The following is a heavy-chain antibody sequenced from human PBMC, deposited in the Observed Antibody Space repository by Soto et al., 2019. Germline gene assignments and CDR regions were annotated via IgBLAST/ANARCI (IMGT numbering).Heavy chain of an antibody. V-gene: IGHV4-30-2*01. CDR1: GGSISSGGYS. CDR2: IYHSVTT. CDR3: ARVPEY. Sequence: QLQLQESGSGLVKPSQTLSLTCAVSGGSISSGGYSWIWIRQPPGQGLEWIAYIYHSVTTYYNPSLKSRVTTSVDRSKNQFSLKLSSVTAAVTAVYYCARVPEYWGQGNLVTVPS. J-gene: IGHJ4*02.